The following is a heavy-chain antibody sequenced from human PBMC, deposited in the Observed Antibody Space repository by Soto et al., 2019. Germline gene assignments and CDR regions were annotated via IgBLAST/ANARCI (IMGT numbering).Heavy chain of an antibody. CDR2: IYYSGST. D-gene: IGHD5-12*01. Sequence: SETLSLTCTVSGGSISSTTYYWGWIRQPPGKGLEWIGSIYYSGSTYYNPALKSRVTISVDTSKNQFSLRLSSVTAADTAVYYCARELGEYSGYDSPCFDYWGQGTLVTVSS. V-gene: IGHV4-39*07. CDR3: ARELGEYSGYDSPCFDY. CDR1: GGSISSTTYY. J-gene: IGHJ4*02.